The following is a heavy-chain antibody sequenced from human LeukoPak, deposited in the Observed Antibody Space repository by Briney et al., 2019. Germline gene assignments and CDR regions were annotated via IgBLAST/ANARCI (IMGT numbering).Heavy chain of an antibody. Sequence: ASVKVSCKASGYTFTSYYMHWVRQAPGQGLEWMGIINPSGGSTSYAQKFQGRVTMTRDMSTSTVYMELSSLRSGDTAVYYCASSGGPYFLDYWGQGTLVTVSS. D-gene: IGHD2/OR15-2a*01. CDR1: GYTFTSYY. V-gene: IGHV1-46*01. CDR2: INPSGGST. CDR3: ASSGGPYFLDY. J-gene: IGHJ4*02.